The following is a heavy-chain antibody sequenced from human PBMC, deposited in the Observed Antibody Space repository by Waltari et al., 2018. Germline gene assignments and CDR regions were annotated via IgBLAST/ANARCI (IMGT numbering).Heavy chain of an antibody. D-gene: IGHD3-10*01. Sequence: QVQLQQWGAGLLKPSATLSLTCAVYGGSFSGYYWSWIRQPPGKGLEWIGEINHSGSTNYNPSLKSRVTISVDTSKNQFSLKLSSVTAADTAVYYCARGTYGSGSYYRRLYYYMDVWGKGTTVTVSS. J-gene: IGHJ6*03. CDR1: GGSFSGYY. CDR2: INHSGST. CDR3: ARGTYGSGSYYRRLYYYMDV. V-gene: IGHV4-34*01.